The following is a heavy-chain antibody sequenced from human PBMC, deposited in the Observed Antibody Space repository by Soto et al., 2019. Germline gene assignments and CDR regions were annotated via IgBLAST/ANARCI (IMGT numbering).Heavy chain of an antibody. D-gene: IGHD6-13*01. V-gene: IGHV4-34*01. CDR2: INHSGST. J-gene: IGHJ4*02. CDR1: GGSFSGYY. Sequence: QVQLQQWGAGLLKPSETLSLTCAVYGGSFSGYYWSWIRQPPGKGLEWIGEINHSGSTNYNPSLKSRVTISVEPSKNQFSLTLSSVTAADTAVYYCARRRGSSWYGFHFAYLGQGTLVTVSS. CDR3: ARRRGSSWYGFHFAY.